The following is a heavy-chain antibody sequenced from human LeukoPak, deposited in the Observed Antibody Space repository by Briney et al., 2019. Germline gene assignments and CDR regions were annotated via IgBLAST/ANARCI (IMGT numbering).Heavy chain of an antibody. V-gene: IGHV1-8*01. D-gene: IGHD3-9*01. Sequence: ASVKVSCKASVYSFTSYDINWVRQATGQGLEWMGWMKPNSGNTGYAQKFHGRVTMTRNTSISTAYMELSSLRSEDAAVYYCARGDILTGNHNDYWGQGTLVTVSS. CDR3: ARGDILTGNHNDY. J-gene: IGHJ4*02. CDR1: VYSFTSYD. CDR2: MKPNSGNT.